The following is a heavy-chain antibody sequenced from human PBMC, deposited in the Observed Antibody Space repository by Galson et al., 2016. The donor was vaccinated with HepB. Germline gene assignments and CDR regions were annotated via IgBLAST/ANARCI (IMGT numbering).Heavy chain of an antibody. CDR3: ARGANSVGSGSGIAFDV. V-gene: IGHV4-34*01. CDR1: GGSFSGYY. J-gene: IGHJ3*01. CDR2: INHSGST. Sequence: SETLSLTCGIYGGSFSGYYWSWIRQPPGKGLECIGEINHSGSTNYNPSLESRVTLSVETSKNQFSLKMSSVSVADTAVYYCARGANSVGSGSGIAFDVWGQGTMVTVS. D-gene: IGHD1-26*01.